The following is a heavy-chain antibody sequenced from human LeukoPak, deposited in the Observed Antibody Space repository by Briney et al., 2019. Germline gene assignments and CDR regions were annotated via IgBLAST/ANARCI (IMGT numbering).Heavy chain of an antibody. CDR3: ARGSSGQGVYYFDY. CDR2: IYSGGST. D-gene: IGHD6-19*01. Sequence: GGSLRLSCAASGFTFSSNYMSWVRQAPGKGLEWVSVIYSGGSTYYADSVKGRFTISRDNSKNTLYLQMNSLRAEDTAVYYCARGSSGQGVYYFDYWGQGTLVTVSS. V-gene: IGHV3-53*01. J-gene: IGHJ4*02. CDR1: GFTFSSNY.